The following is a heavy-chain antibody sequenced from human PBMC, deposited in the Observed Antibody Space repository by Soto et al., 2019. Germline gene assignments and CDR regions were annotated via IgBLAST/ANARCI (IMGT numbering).Heavy chain of an antibody. CDR3: ANGFCGTNCYYFPN. Sequence: GGSLRLSCVASGYMFSRHGMRWVRQAPGKGLEWVAVISNDGSQTTYGDPVKGRFTISRDNSKNTVYLQMNSLTTEDTAVYYCANGFCGTNCYYFPNSGQGTLVTLSS. J-gene: IGHJ4*02. D-gene: IGHD2-21*02. V-gene: IGHV3-30*18. CDR2: ISNDGSQT. CDR1: GYMFSRHG.